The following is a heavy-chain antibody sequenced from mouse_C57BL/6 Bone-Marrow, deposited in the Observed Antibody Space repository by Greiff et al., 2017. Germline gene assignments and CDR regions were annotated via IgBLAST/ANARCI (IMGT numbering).Heavy chain of an antibody. Sequence: EVKVVESGGDLVKPGGSLKLSCAASGFTFSSYGMSWVRQTPDKRLEWVATISSGGSYTYYPDSVQGRFTISRDNAKNTLYLQMSSLKSEDTAMYYCARPGVAYFDYWGQGTTLTVSS. CDR1: GFTFSSYG. CDR3: ARPGVAYFDY. J-gene: IGHJ2*01. CDR2: ISSGGSYT. V-gene: IGHV5-6*01.